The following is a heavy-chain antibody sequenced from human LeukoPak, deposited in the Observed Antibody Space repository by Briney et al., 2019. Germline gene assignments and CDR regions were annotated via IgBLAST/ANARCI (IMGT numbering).Heavy chain of an antibody. Sequence: GGSLRPSCAASGFTFSSYAMSWVRQAPGKGLEWVPAISGSGDSTYYADSVKGRFTISRDNSKSTLYLQMNSLRAEDTAVYYCAKVLLAGDAFDIWGQGTMVTVSS. V-gene: IGHV3-23*01. CDR2: ISGSGDST. J-gene: IGHJ3*02. CDR3: AKVLLAGDAFDI. D-gene: IGHD2-21*01. CDR1: GFTFSSYA.